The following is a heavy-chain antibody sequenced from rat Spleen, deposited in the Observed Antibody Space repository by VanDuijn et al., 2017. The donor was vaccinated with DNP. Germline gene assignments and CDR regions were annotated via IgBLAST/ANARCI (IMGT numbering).Heavy chain of an antibody. CDR3: ARHGRITTVATYWFFDF. Sequence: EVQLVESGGGLVQPGRSMKLSCVASGFTFRDYGMAWVLQAPTKGLEWVASISYDGGNTNYRDSVKGRLTISRDDAKSTLYLQMDSLRSEDTATYFCARHGRITTVATYWFFDFWGPGTMVTVSS. J-gene: IGHJ1*01. CDR2: ISYDGGNT. CDR1: GFTFRDYG. V-gene: IGHV5-25*01. D-gene: IGHD1-3*01.